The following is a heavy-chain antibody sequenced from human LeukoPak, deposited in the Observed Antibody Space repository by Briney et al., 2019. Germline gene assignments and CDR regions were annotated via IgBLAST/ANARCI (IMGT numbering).Heavy chain of an antibody. D-gene: IGHD5-12*01. J-gene: IGHJ4*02. Sequence: GGSLRLSCAASRFRFSEYGMHWVRQAPGKGLEWVAFIRYDGSDQYYAGSVKGRFTISRDNSKTTLYLQMDSLSAEDTAVYYCARVGYSGYEPFDYWGQGTLVTVSS. CDR1: RFRFSEYG. CDR3: ARVGYSGYEPFDY. V-gene: IGHV3-30*02. CDR2: IRYDGSDQ.